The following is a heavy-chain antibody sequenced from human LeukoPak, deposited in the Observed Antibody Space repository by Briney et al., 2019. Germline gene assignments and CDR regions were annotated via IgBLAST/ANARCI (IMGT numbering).Heavy chain of an antibody. CDR2: INPGAGDT. J-gene: IGHJ3*02. Sequence: ATVKVSCTASGYSFTDYFLYWVRQAPGQGLEWMGRINPGAGDTNYAQTFQGRITMTRDTSISTAYMELSSLKSDDTAVYYCARLSTATRHWLAASDIWGQGTVVTVSS. CDR3: ARLSTATRHWLAASDI. V-gene: IGHV1-2*06. D-gene: IGHD6-19*01. CDR1: GYSFTDYF.